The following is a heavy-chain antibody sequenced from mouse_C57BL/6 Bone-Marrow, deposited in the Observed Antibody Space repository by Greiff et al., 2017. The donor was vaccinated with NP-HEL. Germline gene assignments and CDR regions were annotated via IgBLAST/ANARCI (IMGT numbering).Heavy chain of an antibody. J-gene: IGHJ1*03. Sequence: QVQLQQPGAELVKPGASVKVSCKASGYTFTSYWMHWVKQRPGQGLEWIGRIHPSDSDTNYNQKFKGTATLTVDKSSSTAYMQLSSLTSADSAVYYWAINLLYYGSSYWYFDVWGTGTTVTVSS. CDR3: AINLLYYGSSYWYFDV. CDR2: IHPSDSDT. CDR1: GYTFTSYW. V-gene: IGHV1-74*01. D-gene: IGHD1-1*01.